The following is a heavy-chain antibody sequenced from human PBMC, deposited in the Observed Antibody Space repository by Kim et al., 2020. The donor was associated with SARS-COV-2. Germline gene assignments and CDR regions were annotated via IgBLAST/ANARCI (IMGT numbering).Heavy chain of an antibody. Sequence: SETLSLTCTVSGGSISGYYWSWVRQPPWKGLEWIGYIYYSGSTNYNPSLKSRVTISVDTSKNQFSLKLSSVTAADTAVYYCARLDFDILTGFDYWGQGTL. J-gene: IGHJ4*02. CDR3: ARLDFDILTGFDY. CDR1: GGSISGYY. D-gene: IGHD3-9*01. CDR2: IYYSGST. V-gene: IGHV4-59*08.